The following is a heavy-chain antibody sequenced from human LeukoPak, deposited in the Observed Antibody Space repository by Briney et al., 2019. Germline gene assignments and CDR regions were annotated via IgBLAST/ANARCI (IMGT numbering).Heavy chain of an antibody. CDR3: ARDLSD. J-gene: IGHJ4*02. V-gene: IGHV3-7*01. D-gene: IGHD3-16*02. Sequence: PGGSLRLSCAASGFSLSRYWMSWVRQAPGKGLEWVANMKQDGSEKKYVDSVKGRFTISRDNAKNSLYLQMNSLRAEDTAVYYCARDLSDWGQGTLVTVSS. CDR2: MKQDGSEK. CDR1: GFSLSRYW.